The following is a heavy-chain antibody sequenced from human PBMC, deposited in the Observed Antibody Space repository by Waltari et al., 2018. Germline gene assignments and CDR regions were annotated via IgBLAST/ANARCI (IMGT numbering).Heavy chain of an antibody. CDR1: GFTFSSYA. V-gene: IGHV3-23*04. CDR3: AKGGGYSGYDPDAFDI. J-gene: IGHJ3*02. Sequence: EVQLVESGGGLVQPGGSLRLSCAASGFTFSSYAMSWVRQAPGKGLEWVSAISGSGGSKYYADSVKGRFTISRDNSKNTLYLQMNSLRAEDTAVYYCAKGGGYSGYDPDAFDIWGQGTMVTVSS. CDR2: ISGSGGSK. D-gene: IGHD5-12*01.